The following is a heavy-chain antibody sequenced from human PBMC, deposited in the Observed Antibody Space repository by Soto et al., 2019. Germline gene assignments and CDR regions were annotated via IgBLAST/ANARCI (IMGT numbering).Heavy chain of an antibody. CDR1: GAALNSGNYY. V-gene: IGHV4-31*03. CDR2: IYVTGAV. CDR3: ASSLDSSGYYWIDY. Sequence: SETLSLTCSVSGAALNSGNYYWSWIRQVPGKGLEWIGHIYVTGAVDYNPSLRDRITISQDTSERQFSLNLRLVTAADTAVYYCASSLDSSGYYWIDYWGQGTLVTVSS. J-gene: IGHJ4*02. D-gene: IGHD3-22*01.